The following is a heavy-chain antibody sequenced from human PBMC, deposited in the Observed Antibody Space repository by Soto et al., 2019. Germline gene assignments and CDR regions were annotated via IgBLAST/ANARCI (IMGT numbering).Heavy chain of an antibody. CDR3: ARVPLGGVSNFDF. V-gene: IGHV1-46*01. D-gene: IGHD3-16*01. CDR2: IHPIVGAT. J-gene: IGHJ4*02. Sequence: QVQMVQSGAEVKEPGASVKVSCKASGYTFTSYSMHWVRQAPGQGLEWMGMIHPIVGATSYAQKFQGRVAMTRDTSMSTVYMELSSLTSEDTAVYFCARVPLGGVSNFDFWGQGTLVTVSS. CDR1: GYTFTSYS.